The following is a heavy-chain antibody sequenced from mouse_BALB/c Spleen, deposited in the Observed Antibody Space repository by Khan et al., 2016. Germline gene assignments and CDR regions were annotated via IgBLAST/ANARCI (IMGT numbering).Heavy chain of an antibody. Sequence: EVELVESGGGLVQPGKSLKLSCAASGFTFSSYGMSWVRQTPDKRLELVATINSNGGRTYYQDNVQGRFTISRDNAKKTLYLQMSSLKSEDTAMYFCARFNHYGSPYFHYCGQGTTLTASS. CDR1: GFTFSSYG. J-gene: IGHJ2*01. V-gene: IGHV5-6-3*01. CDR2: INSNGGRT. D-gene: IGHD1-1*01. CDR3: ARFNHYGSPYFHY.